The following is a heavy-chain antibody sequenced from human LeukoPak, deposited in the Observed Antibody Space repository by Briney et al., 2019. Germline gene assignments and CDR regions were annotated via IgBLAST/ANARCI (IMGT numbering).Heavy chain of an antibody. V-gene: IGHV1-8*01. J-gene: IGHJ6*02. CDR2: MNPNSGNT. D-gene: IGHD2-2*01. Sequence: ASVKVSCKASGYTFTSYDINWVRQATGQGLEWMGWMNPNSGNTGYAQKFQGRVTMTRNTSISTAYMELSSLRSEDTAVYYCARGRIVVVPAARLDPPYYYGMDVWGQGTTVTVSS. CDR1: GYTFTSYD. CDR3: ARGRIVVVPAARLDPPYYYGMDV.